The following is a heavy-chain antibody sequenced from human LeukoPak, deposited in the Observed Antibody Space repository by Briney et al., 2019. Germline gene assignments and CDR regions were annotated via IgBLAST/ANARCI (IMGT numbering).Heavy chain of an antibody. V-gene: IGHV4-59*01. CDR1: GGSIRGYY. CDR2: MYYSGSS. D-gene: IGHD6-13*01. J-gene: IGHJ6*03. CDR3: ARRVSSWYGYYYYMDV. Sequence: SETLSLTCTVSGGSIRGYYWSWIRQPPGKGLEWIGYMYYSGSSKYNPYLKSRATISRDTSKNQFSLKLTSVTVADTAVYYCARRVSSWYGYYYYMDVWGKGTTVTISS.